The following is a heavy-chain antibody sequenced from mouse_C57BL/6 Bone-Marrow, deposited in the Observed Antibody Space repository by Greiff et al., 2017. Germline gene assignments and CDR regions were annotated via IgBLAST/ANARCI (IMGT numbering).Heavy chain of an antibody. J-gene: IGHJ2*01. CDR3: AKGGNLFDY. CDR1: GYSITSGYY. D-gene: IGHD2-1*01. Sequence: ESGPGLVKPSQSLSLTCSVTGYSITSGYYWNWIRQFPGNKLEWMGYISYDGSNNYNPSLKNRISITRDTSKHQFFLKLNSVTTEDTATYYCAKGGNLFDYWGQGTTLTVSS. CDR2: ISYDGSN. V-gene: IGHV3-6*01.